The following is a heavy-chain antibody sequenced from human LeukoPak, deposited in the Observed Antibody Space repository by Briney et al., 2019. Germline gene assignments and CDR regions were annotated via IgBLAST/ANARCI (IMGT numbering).Heavy chain of an antibody. CDR2: INHSGST. CDR3: ARGRGSSSWYKMYYFDY. D-gene: IGHD6-13*01. J-gene: IGHJ4*02. V-gene: IGHV4-34*01. CDR1: GFTFSSCA. Sequence: GSLRLSCAASGFTFSSCAMSWIRQPPGKGLEWIGEINHSGSTNYNPSLKSRVTISVDTSKNQFSLKLSSVTAADTAVYYCARGRGSSSWYKMYYFDYWGQGTLVTVSS.